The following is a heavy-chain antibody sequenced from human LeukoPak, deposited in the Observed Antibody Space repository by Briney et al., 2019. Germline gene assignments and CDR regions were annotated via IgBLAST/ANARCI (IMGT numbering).Heavy chain of an antibody. J-gene: IGHJ4*02. D-gene: IGHD1-1*01. CDR1: GYTFANYW. Sequence: GESLKISCKAFGYTFANYWIGWVRQVPGKGLEWVAMINPGDTNIAYSPSFQGQVTISADRSISTAYLQWSSLKASDTAMYYCARPRKLERDEDFWGQGTLVTVSS. CDR3: ARPRKLERDEDF. CDR2: INPGDTNI. V-gene: IGHV5-51*01.